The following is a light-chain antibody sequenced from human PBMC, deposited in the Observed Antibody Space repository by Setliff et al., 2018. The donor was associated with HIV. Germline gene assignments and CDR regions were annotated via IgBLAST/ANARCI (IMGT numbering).Light chain of an antibody. J-gene: IGLJ1*01. CDR2: EVT. V-gene: IGLV2-14*01. Sequence: QSVLTQPASVSGSPGQSITISCTGTSRDVGGGQNYVSWYQQYPGQAPKLMIYEVTKRPAGVSDRFSGSKSGNTASLTISGLQTEDEAEYYCSSFTSSSPYVFGIGTKVTVL. CDR1: SRDVGGGQNY. CDR3: SSFTSSSPYV.